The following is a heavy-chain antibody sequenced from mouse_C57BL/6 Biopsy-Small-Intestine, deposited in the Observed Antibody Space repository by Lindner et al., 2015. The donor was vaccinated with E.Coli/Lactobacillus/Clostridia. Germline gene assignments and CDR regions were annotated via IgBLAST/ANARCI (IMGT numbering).Heavy chain of an antibody. J-gene: IGHJ2*01. V-gene: IGHV1-85*01. Sequence: VQLQESGPELVKPGASVKLSCKASGYTFTNYDINWVKQRPGQGLEWIGWIYPRDGSIKYHEKFKDKATLTVDTSSSTANMEFHSLTSDDSAVYFCARHARNWDYWGQGTTLTVSS. CDR1: GYTFTNYD. CDR3: ARHARNWDY. D-gene: IGHD4-1*01. CDR2: IYPRDGSI.